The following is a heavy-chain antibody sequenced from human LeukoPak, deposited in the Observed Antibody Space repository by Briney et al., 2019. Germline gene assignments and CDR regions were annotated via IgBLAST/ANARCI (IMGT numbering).Heavy chain of an antibody. CDR3: ARASIVGATFGY. J-gene: IGHJ4*02. CDR1: GFTFSSYA. D-gene: IGHD1-26*01. V-gene: IGHV3-64*01. CDR2: ISSNGGST. Sequence: SGGSLRLSCAASGFTFSSYAMHWVRQAPGKGLEYVSAISSNGGSTYYANSVKGRFTISRDNSKNTLYLQMGSLRAEDMAVYYCARASIVGATFGYWGQGTLVTVSS.